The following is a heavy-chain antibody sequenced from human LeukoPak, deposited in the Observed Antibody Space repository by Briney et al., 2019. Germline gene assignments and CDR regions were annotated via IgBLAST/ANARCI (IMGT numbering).Heavy chain of an antibody. V-gene: IGHV4-34*01. CDR3: AKSLYGSGSYYNWFDP. Sequence: SETLSLTCAVYGGSFSGYYWSWIRQPPGKGLEWIGSIYYTGSTYYKPSLKSRLTISVDTSKNQFSLKLRSVTAADTAVYYCAKSLYGSGSYYNWFDPWGQGTLVTVSS. CDR1: GGSFSGYY. CDR2: IYYTGST. D-gene: IGHD3-10*01. J-gene: IGHJ5*02.